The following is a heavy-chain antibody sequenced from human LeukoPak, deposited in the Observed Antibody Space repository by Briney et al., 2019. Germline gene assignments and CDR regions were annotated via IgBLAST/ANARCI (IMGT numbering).Heavy chain of an antibody. J-gene: IGHJ5*02. D-gene: IGHD2-15*01. CDR2: IYWDDDK. V-gene: IGHV2-5*02. Sequence: ESGPTQVNPTQTLTLTCTFSGFSLRPSAVGVGWIRQPPSNALEWLALIYWDDDKRYSPSLKSRLTITKDTSKNQVVLTMTKMDPVDTATYYCAHRRPYCSGGRCYGWFDPWGQGTLVTVSS. CDR3: AHRRPYCSGGRCYGWFDP. CDR1: GFSLRPSAVG.